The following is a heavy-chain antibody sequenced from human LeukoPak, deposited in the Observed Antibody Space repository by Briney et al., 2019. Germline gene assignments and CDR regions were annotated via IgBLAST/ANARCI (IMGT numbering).Heavy chain of an antibody. D-gene: IGHD5-18*01. J-gene: IGHJ6*03. CDR1: GFTFSSYA. CDR3: AREDKYSYGFTPYDYYYYMDV. CDR2: ITSSGLSGSGDTT. V-gene: IGHV3-23*01. Sequence: PGGSLRLSCAASGFTFSSYALTWVRQAPGKGLEWVSAITSSGLSGSGDTTYSADSVKGRFTISRDNSKNTLYLQMNSLRAEDTAVYYCAREDKYSYGFTPYDYYYYMDVWGKGTTVTISS.